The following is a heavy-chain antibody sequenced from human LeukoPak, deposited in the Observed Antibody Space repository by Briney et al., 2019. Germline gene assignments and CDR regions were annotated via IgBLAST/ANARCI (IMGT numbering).Heavy chain of an antibody. V-gene: IGHV3-30*18. CDR2: ISYDGSNK. CDR1: GFTFSSYG. D-gene: IGHD5-24*01. Sequence: GGSLRLSCAASGFTFSSYGMLGVRQAPGKVLEWVAVISYDGSNKYYADSVKGRFTISRDNSKNTLDLQMNSLRAEDTTVYYCAKDDNWWWLQQIDYWGQGTLVTVSS. J-gene: IGHJ4*01. CDR3: AKDDNWWWLQQIDY.